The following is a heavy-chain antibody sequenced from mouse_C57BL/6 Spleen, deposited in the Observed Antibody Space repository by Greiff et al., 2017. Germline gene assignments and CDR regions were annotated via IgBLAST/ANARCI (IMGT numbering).Heavy chain of an antibody. V-gene: IGHV14-2*01. CDR2: IDPEDGET. J-gene: IGHJ4*01. CDR3: ARSEGYHYYAMDY. Sequence: VQLQQSGAELVKPGASVKLSCTASGFNIKDYYMHWVKQRTEQGLAWIGRIDPEDGETKYAPKFQGKATITADTSSNTSYLQRSSLTSEDTAVYYWARSEGYHYYAMDYWGQGTSVTVSS. CDR1: GFNIKDYY.